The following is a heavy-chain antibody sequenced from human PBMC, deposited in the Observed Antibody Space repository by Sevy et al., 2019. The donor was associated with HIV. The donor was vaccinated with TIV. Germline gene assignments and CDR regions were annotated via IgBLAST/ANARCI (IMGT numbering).Heavy chain of an antibody. Sequence: SETLSLTCSVSGGSIDSRTSYWGWIRQPPGKGLEWIGIICYSGVTYYNPSLKSRVTISVDTSKNQFSLKLSSVTAADTAVYYCARLDATRPKGYYSDYWGQGTLVTVSS. V-gene: IGHV4-39*01. J-gene: IGHJ4*02. D-gene: IGHD1-1*01. CDR2: ICYSGVT. CDR1: GGSIDSRTSY. CDR3: ARLDATRPKGYYSDY.